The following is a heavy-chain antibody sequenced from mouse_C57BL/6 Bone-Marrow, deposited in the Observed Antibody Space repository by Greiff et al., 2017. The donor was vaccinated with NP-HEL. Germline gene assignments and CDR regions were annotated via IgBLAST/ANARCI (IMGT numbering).Heavy chain of an antibody. CDR1: GFSLTSYG. CDR2: IWSGGST. J-gene: IGHJ3*01. V-gene: IGHV2-2*01. CDR3: ARNSNLYDYGSSGCAY. D-gene: IGHD1-1*01. Sequence: VQLQESGPGLVQPSQSLSITCTVSGFSLTSYGVHWVRQSPGKGLEWLGVIWSGGSTDYNAAFISRLSISKANSKSQVFFKMNSLQADDTARYYCARNSNLYDYGSSGCAYWGQGTLVTVSA.